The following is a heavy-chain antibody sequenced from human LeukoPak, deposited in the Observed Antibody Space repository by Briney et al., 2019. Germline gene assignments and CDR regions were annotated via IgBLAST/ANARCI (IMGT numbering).Heavy chain of an antibody. CDR1: TCIFTSYY. Sequence: GSSVKVSCKASTCIFTSYYIDWLLQAPGQGLEWMGLINTTDDSTSYAQKFQGRVSVTRDTSTSTVYMELSSLRSEDTAVYYCAREGDGYKKFDYWAQGTLVTVSS. J-gene: IGHJ4*02. CDR3: AREGDGYKKFDY. D-gene: IGHD5-24*01. CDR2: INTTDDST. V-gene: IGHV1-46*01.